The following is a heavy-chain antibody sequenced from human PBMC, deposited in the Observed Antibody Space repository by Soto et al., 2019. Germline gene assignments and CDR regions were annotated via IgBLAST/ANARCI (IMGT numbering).Heavy chain of an antibody. D-gene: IGHD6-19*01. J-gene: IGHJ5*02. V-gene: IGHV3-15*07. CDR3: STGYSTGWYVGH. Sequence: GGSLRLCCTASGFVFSNAWMNWVRRGPGKGLEWVGHVKTKSDGWATDYAAPVKGRFTMSRDDSKNTVYLEMSGLKAEDTGIYYCSTGYSTGWYVGHWGQGTLVTVSS. CDR1: GFVFSNAW. CDR2: VKTKSDGWAT.